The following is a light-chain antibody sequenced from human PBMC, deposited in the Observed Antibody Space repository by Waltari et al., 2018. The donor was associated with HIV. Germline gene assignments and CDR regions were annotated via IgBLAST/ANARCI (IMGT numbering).Light chain of an antibody. V-gene: IGLV3-1*01. CDR3: QAWAGGTGSEGV. CDR2: QDG. J-gene: IGLJ2*01. Sequence: SYELTQPPSVSVSPGQTASIACSGDALTSSYVSWYQKRPGQSPVLVVFQDGKRPSGIPERFSGSNSGNTATLTISGTQAMDEADYFCQAWAGGTGSEGVFGGGTKLTVL. CDR1: ALTSSY.